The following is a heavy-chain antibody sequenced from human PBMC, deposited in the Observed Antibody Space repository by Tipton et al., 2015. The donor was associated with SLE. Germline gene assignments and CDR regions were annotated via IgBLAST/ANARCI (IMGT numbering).Heavy chain of an antibody. Sequence: TLSLTCTVSGGSIRGFYWSWIRQPAGKGLEWIGRVYTSGSTSYNPSLQSRLTMSLDTSNNQLYLRLSSVTAADTALYYCVRVIVPASRGAFDIWGQGTMVTVSS. D-gene: IGHD2-2*01. V-gene: IGHV4-4*07. CDR1: GGSIRGFY. CDR3: VRVIVPASRGAFDI. J-gene: IGHJ3*02. CDR2: VYTSGST.